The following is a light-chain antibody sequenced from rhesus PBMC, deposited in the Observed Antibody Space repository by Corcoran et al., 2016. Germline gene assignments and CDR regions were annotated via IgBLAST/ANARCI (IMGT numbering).Light chain of an antibody. Sequence: QAAPTQPPSVYGSPGQSVTISCTGTSSDVGAYNYVSWYQQHPGKAPNVMIYAVSTRPSGVSDRFSGSKPGNTASLAISGLQAEDEADYYCCSYTSTHTFIFGGGTRLTVL. V-gene: IGLV2S7*01. CDR1: SSDVGAYNY. CDR3: CSYTSTHTFI. CDR2: AVS. J-gene: IGLJ1*01.